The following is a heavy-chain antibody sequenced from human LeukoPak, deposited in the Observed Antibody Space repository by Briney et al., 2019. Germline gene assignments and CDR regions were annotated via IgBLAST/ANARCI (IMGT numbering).Heavy chain of an antibody. Sequence: ASVKVSCKASGGTFSSYAISWVRQAPGQGLEWMGGIIPIFGTANYAQKFQGRVTITADESTSTAYMELSSLRSEDTAVYYCARDLENDFTLDYWGQGTLVTVSS. V-gene: IGHV1-69*13. J-gene: IGHJ4*02. D-gene: IGHD3-3*01. CDR1: GGTFSSYA. CDR2: IIPIFGTA. CDR3: ARDLENDFTLDY.